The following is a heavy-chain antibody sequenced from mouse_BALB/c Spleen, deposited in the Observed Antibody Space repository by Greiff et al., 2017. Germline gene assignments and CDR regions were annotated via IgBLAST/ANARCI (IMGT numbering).Heavy chain of an antibody. J-gene: IGHJ4*01. V-gene: IGHV5-17*02. CDR2: ISSGSSTI. Sequence: EVQRVESGGGLVQPGGSRKLSCAASGFTFSSFGMHWVRQAPEKGLEWVAYISSGSSTIYYADTVKGRFTISRDNPKNTLFLQMTSLRSEDTAMYYCARWYSYYAMDYWGQGTSVTVSS. CDR3: ARWYSYYAMDY. CDR1: GFTFSSFG. D-gene: IGHD1-1*02.